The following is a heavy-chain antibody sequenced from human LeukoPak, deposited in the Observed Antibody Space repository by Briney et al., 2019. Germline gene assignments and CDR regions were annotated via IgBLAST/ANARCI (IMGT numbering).Heavy chain of an antibody. CDR2: IFPDDSDT. V-gene: IGHV5-51*01. J-gene: IGHJ3*01. CDR3: ARHGTHSGGDFDSSGYYAV. CDR1: GFRFTSYW. D-gene: IGHD3-22*01. Sequence: GESLKISCKGSGFRFTSYWIGWVRQMPGKGLEWMGIIFPDDSDTRYSPSFQGQVTITADKSISTAYLQWSSLKASDTAMYYCARHGTHSGGDFDSSGYYAVWGQGTMVTVSS.